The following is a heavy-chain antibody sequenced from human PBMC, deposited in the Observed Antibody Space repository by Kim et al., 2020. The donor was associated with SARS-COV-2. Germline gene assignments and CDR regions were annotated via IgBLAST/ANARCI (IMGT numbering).Heavy chain of an antibody. D-gene: IGHD3-22*01. J-gene: IGHJ4*02. CDR3: ARGGYDSSGYDPPDY. V-gene: IGHV4-59*01. CDR2: IYYSGST. CDR1: GGSISSYY. Sequence: SETLSLTCTVSGGSISSYYWSWIRQPPGKGLEWIGYIYYSGSTNYNPSLKSRVTISVDTSKNQFSLKLSSVTAADTAVYYCARGGYDSSGYDPPDYWGQGTLVTVSS.